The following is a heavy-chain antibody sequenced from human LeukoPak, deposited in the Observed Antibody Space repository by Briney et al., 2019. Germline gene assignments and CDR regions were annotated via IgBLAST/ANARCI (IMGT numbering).Heavy chain of an antibody. CDR2: ISGSGGST. Sequence: GGSLRLSCAASGFTFSSYAMSWVRQAPGKGLEWVSAISGSGGSTYYADSVKGRFTISRDNSKNTLYLQMNSLRAEDTVVYYCANGGIAAALYYWGQGTLVTVSS. J-gene: IGHJ4*02. D-gene: IGHD6-13*01. CDR3: ANGGIAAALYY. V-gene: IGHV3-23*01. CDR1: GFTFSSYA.